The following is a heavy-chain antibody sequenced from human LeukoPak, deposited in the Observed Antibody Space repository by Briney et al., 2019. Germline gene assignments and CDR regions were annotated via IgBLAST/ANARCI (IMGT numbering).Heavy chain of an antibody. Sequence: KPSETLSLTCAVYGGSFSGYYWSWIRQPPGKGLEWIGYIYYSGSTNYNPSLKSRVTISVDTSKNQFSLKLSSVTAADTAVYYCARSPLVRTSYYFDYWGQGTLVTVSS. CDR2: IYYSGST. D-gene: IGHD6-13*01. V-gene: IGHV4-59*01. CDR3: ARSPLVRTSYYFDY. J-gene: IGHJ4*02. CDR1: GGSFSGYY.